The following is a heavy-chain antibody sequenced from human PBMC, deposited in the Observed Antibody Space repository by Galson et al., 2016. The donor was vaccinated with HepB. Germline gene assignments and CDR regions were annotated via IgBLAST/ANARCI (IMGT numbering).Heavy chain of an antibody. D-gene: IGHD3-10*01. J-gene: IGHJ2*01. Sequence: SLRLSCAASGFTFSSYGMHWVRQAPGKGLEWVAVISYDGSNKYYADSVKGRFTISRDNSKNTLYLKMNSLRAEDTAVYYCARDYTGSGRFFDLWGRGTLVTVSS. CDR3: ARDYTGSGRFFDL. V-gene: IGHV3-30*03. CDR2: ISYDGSNK. CDR1: GFTFSSYG.